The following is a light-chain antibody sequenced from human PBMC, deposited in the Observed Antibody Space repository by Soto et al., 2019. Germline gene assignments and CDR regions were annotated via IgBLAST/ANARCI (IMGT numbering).Light chain of an antibody. CDR3: GTWDSSMSAGGVV. J-gene: IGLJ2*01. V-gene: IGLV1-51*01. CDR2: DNN. Sequence: QSVLTQPPSVSAAPGQKVTISCSGSSFNIGNNYVSWYQQHPGTAPKLLIHDNNKRPSGIPDRFSGSKSGTSATLGITGLQTEDEADYYCGTWDSSMSAGGVVFGGGTKLTVL. CDR1: SFNIGNNY.